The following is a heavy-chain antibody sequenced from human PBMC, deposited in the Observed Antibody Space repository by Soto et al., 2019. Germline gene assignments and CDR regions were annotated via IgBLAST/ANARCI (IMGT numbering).Heavy chain of an antibody. CDR1: GFTFSSYS. Sequence: GGSLRLSCAASGFTFSSYSMNWVRQAPGKGLEWVSSISSSSSYIYYADSVKGRFTISRDNAKNSLYLQMNSLRAEDTAVYYCASSADRRTNNWFDPWGQGTLVTVSS. D-gene: IGHD1-26*01. V-gene: IGHV3-21*01. CDR3: ASSADRRTNNWFDP. CDR2: ISSSSSYI. J-gene: IGHJ5*02.